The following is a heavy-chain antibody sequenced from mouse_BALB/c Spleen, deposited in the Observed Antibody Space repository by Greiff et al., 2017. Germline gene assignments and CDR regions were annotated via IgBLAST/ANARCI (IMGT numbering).Heavy chain of an antibody. CDR3: ASERLGREKAWFAY. CDR2: ISYSGST. CDR1: GYSITSDYA. J-gene: IGHJ3*01. D-gene: IGHD4-1*01. Sequence: EVMLVESGPGLVKPSQSLSLTCTVTGYSITSDYAWNWIRQFPGNKLEWMGYISYSGSTSYNPSLKSRISITRDTSKNQFFLQLNSVTTEDTATYYCASERLGREKAWFAYWGQGTLVTVSA. V-gene: IGHV3-2*02.